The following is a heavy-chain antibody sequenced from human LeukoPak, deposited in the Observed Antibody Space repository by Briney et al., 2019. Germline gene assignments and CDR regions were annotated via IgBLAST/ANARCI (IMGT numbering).Heavy chain of an antibody. J-gene: IGHJ4*02. V-gene: IGHV5-10-1*01. CDR1: GYSFLNYY. CDR3: TRYDYLDY. CDR2: IDPSDSYT. Sequence: RGKSLKIPCKCFGYSFLNYYISWVPQRPGKGLEWMGRIDPSDSYTNYSPSFQGHVTNSVDKSISTAYVQWSSLTASDTAMYYCTRYDYLDYWGQGTLVTVSS.